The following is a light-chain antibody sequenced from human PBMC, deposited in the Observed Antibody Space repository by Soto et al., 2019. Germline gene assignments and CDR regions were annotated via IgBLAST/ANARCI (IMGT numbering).Light chain of an antibody. Sequence: QSVLTQPPSVSAAPGQKVTISCSGSSSNIGNNYVSWYQQLPGTAPKLLIYENNKRPSGIPDRFSGSKSGTSATLGITGLQTGDEADYYCGTWDSSLILVFGGGTKLTVL. J-gene: IGLJ3*02. CDR2: ENN. CDR1: SSNIGNNY. V-gene: IGLV1-51*02. CDR3: GTWDSSLILV.